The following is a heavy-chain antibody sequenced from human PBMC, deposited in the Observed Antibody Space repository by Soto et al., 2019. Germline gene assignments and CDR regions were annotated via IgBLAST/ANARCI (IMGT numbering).Heavy chain of an antibody. Sequence: GESLKVSCKGSGYRFSSYWIAWVRQMPGKGLEWMGIIYPGDSDTRYSPSFEGQVTISADKSNSTAYLQWSSLKASDTAMYYCARQGSNGAYYYYGMDVWGQGTTVTVSS. CDR1: GYRFSSYW. CDR3: ARQGSNGAYYYYGMDV. J-gene: IGHJ6*02. D-gene: IGHD3-16*01. CDR2: IYPGDSDT. V-gene: IGHV5-51*01.